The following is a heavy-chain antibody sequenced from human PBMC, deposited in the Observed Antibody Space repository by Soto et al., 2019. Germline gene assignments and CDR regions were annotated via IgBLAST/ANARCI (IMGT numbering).Heavy chain of an antibody. D-gene: IGHD3-3*01. CDR1: GYTFTSYD. J-gene: IGHJ5*02. V-gene: IGHV1-8*01. CDR2: MNPNSGNT. CDR3: ARGLRFLEWLLEYNWFDP. Sequence: ASVKVSCKASGYTFTSYDINWVRQATGRGLEWMGWMNPNSGNTGYAQKFQGRVTMTRNTSISTAYMELSSLRSEDTAVYYCARGLRFLEWLLEYNWFDPWGQGTLVTVSS.